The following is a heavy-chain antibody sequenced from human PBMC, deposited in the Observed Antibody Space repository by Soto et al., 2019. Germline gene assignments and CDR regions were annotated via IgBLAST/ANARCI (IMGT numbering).Heavy chain of an antibody. J-gene: IGHJ4*02. CDR3: ARDSTDLLDYGDYEYYFDY. D-gene: IGHD4-17*01. CDR1: GFTFSSYG. Sequence: PVGSLRLSCAASGFTFSSYGMHWVRQAPGKGLEWVAVIWYDGSNKYYADSVKGRFTISRDNSKNTLYLQMNSLRAEDTAVYYCARDSTDLLDYGDYEYYFDYWGQGTLVNVSS. CDR2: IWYDGSNK. V-gene: IGHV3-33*01.